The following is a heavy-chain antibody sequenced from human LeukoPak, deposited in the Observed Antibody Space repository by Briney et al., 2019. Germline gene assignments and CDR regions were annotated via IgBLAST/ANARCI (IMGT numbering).Heavy chain of an antibody. CDR1: GGSISSYY. Sequence: SETLSLTCTVSGGSISSYYWSWIRQPPGKGLEWIGYIYYSGGTNYNPSLKSRVTISVDTSKNQFSLKLSSVTAADTAVYYCARGLPRITIFGVVRGYNWFDPWGQGTLVTVSS. CDR3: ARGLPRITIFGVVRGYNWFDP. CDR2: IYYSGGT. V-gene: IGHV4-59*01. J-gene: IGHJ5*02. D-gene: IGHD3-3*01.